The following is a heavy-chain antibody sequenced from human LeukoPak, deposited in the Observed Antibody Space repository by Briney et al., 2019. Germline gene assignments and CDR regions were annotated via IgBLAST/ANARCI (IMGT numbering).Heavy chain of an antibody. Sequence: PGGSLRLSCAASGFTFSSYGMHWVRQAPGKGLEWVAVIWYGGSNKYYADSVKGRFTISRDNSKNTLYLQMNSLRAEDTAVYYCAKGGIAAAFDYWGQGTLVTVSS. D-gene: IGHD6-13*01. CDR1: GFTFSSYG. CDR3: AKGGIAAAFDY. V-gene: IGHV3-30*02. CDR2: IWYGGSNK. J-gene: IGHJ4*02.